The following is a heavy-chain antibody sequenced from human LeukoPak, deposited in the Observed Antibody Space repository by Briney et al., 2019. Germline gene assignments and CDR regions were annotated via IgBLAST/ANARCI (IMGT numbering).Heavy chain of an antibody. V-gene: IGHV4-59*06. CDR1: GGSISSYY. J-gene: IGHJ4*02. CDR3: ARAGYFDWAGRDYFDY. D-gene: IGHD3-9*01. CDR2: IYYSGST. Sequence: SETLSLTCTVSGGSISSYYWSWIRQPPGKGLEWIGYIYYSGSTYYNPSLKSRVTISVDTSKNQFSLKLSSVTAADTAVYYCARAGYFDWAGRDYFDYWGQGTLVTVSS.